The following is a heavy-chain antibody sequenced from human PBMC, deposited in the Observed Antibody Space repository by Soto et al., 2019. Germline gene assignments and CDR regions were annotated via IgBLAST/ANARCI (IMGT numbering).Heavy chain of an antibody. J-gene: IGHJ4*02. CDR2: INLDGSDK. CDR1: GFTFSSYW. D-gene: IGHD6-6*01. V-gene: IGHV3-7*01. CDR3: ARDLRIAARPRFDC. Sequence: SLRLSCAASGFTFSSYWMNWVRQAPGKGLEWVANINLDGSDKFYVDSVKGRFTISRDNLKNSLYLQMNSLRAEDTAVYYCARDLRIAARPRFDCWGQGTLVTVYS.